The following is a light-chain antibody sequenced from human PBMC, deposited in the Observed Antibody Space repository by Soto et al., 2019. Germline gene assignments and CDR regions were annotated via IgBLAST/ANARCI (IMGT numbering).Light chain of an antibody. CDR2: SND. CDR3: ATWDDSLSGVV. Sequence: QSVLTQPPSASGTPGQRVTISCSGGNSNIETHDIYWHQQLPGSAPKLLIYSNDQRPSGVPDRFSASKSGTSASLAISGLRSEDEAEYFCATWDDSLSGVVFGGGTKVTVL. V-gene: IGLV1-47*02. CDR1: NSNIETHD. J-gene: IGLJ2*01.